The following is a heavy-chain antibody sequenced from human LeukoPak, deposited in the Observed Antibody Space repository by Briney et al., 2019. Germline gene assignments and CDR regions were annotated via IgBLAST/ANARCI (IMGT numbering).Heavy chain of an antibody. Sequence: GGSLRLSCAASGFTFSSYGMHWVRQAPGKGLEWVSSISSSSYIYYADSVKGRFTISRDNAKNSLYLQMNSLRAEDTAVYYCARVDFRSGYVFDYWGQGTLVTVSS. V-gene: IGHV3-21*01. J-gene: IGHJ4*02. CDR1: GFTFSSYG. CDR3: ARVDFRSGYVFDY. D-gene: IGHD5-12*01. CDR2: ISSSSYI.